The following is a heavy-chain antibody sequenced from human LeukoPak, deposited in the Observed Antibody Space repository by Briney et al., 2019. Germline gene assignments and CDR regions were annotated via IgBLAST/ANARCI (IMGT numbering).Heavy chain of an antibody. CDR1: GFSVSGKF. Sequence: GGSLRLSCAASGFSVSGKFMSWVRQAPGKGLEWVSIIHYDGKIRYAGSVGGRFTIYRDDSENTLFLQMNSLRVDDTAVYFCASGDGYLQPYWGQGTLVTVST. D-gene: IGHD2-21*01. CDR2: IHYDGKI. J-gene: IGHJ4*02. V-gene: IGHV3-53*01. CDR3: ASGDGYLQPY.